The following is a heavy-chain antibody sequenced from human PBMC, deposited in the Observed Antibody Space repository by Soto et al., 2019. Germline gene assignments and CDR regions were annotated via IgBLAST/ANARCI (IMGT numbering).Heavy chain of an antibody. CDR1: GFPFTNYW. CDR2: ISPDGSDV. J-gene: IGHJ4*02. CDR3: AREGVHNYTEYYFDY. V-gene: IGHV3-74*01. Sequence: QVVESGGGLVPPGGSLRLSCAASGFPFTNYWMNWVRQTPGKGLMWVSRISPDGSDVGYADSVEGRFTVSRDNAKNTLYLQMNSLTAEDTAVYYCAREGVHNYTEYYFDYWGQGTLVTVSS. D-gene: IGHD3-10*01.